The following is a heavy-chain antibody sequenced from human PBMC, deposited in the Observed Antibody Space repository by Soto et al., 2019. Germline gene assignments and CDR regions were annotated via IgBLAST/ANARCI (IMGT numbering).Heavy chain of an antibody. D-gene: IGHD2-2*01. Sequence: QVQLVQSGAEVKKPGSSVKVSCKASGGTFSSYAISWVRQAPGQGLEWMGGIIPIFGTANYAQKFQGRVRITADESTSKAYRELSSLSSEDTAVYYCAKGKPARQYHYYFYVMDVWGQAPMVAASS. V-gene: IGHV1-69*01. CDR1: GGTFSSYA. J-gene: IGHJ6*02. CDR3: AKGKPARQYHYYFYVMDV. CDR2: IIPIFGTA.